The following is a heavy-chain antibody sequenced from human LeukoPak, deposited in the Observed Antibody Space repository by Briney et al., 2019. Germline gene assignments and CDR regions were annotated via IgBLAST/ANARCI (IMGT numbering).Heavy chain of an antibody. CDR2: FIPIIGIP. CDR1: GGTFSSYA. D-gene: IGHD3-22*01. CDR3: ARDYGWLLLGAEYFQH. Sequence: SVTLSCNASGGTFSSYAISWVRLAPGQGLAWMGRFIPIIGIPNDAQKLQGRVTMTTDTTTSTGYMELRSLRSDDTAVYYCARDYGWLLLGAEYFQHWGQGTLVTVSS. V-gene: IGHV1-69*04. J-gene: IGHJ1*01.